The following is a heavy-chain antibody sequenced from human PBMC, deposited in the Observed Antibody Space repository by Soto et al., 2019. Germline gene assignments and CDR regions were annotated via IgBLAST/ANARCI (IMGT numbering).Heavy chain of an antibody. V-gene: IGHV3-30*18. CDR3: AKELSSVGAPRYYYGMDV. D-gene: IGHD1-26*01. Sequence: QVQLVESGGGVVQPGRSLRLSCAASGFTFSSYGMHWVRQAPGKGLEWVAVISYDGSNKYYADSVKGRFTISRDNSKNTLYLQMNSLRAEDTAVYYCAKELSSVGAPRYYYGMDVWGQGTTVTVSS. CDR1: GFTFSSYG. CDR2: ISYDGSNK. J-gene: IGHJ6*02.